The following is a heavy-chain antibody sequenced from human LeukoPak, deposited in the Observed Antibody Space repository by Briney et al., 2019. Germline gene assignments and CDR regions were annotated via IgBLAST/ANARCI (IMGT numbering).Heavy chain of an antibody. V-gene: IGHV4-59*08. CDR2: IFYSGST. CDR1: GGSITSYY. J-gene: IGHJ6*02. Sequence: SETLSLTCTASGGSITSYYWNWIRQPPGKGLEWIGYIFYSGSTYYNPSLKSRVTISVDTSKNQFSLSLSSVTAADTAVYYCARITFVVEGYGMDVWGQGTTVTVSS. D-gene: IGHD2-21*01. CDR3: ARITFVVEGYGMDV.